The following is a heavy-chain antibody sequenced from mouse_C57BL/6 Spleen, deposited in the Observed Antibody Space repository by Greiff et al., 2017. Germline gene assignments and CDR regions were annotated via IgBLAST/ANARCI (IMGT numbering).Heavy chain of an antibody. CDR2: INPSTGGT. V-gene: IGHV1-42*01. D-gene: IGHD2-4*01. CDR3: ARKGDYDLYWYFDV. Sequence: DVKLVESGPELVKPGASVKISCTASGYSFTGYYMNWVKQSPEKSLEWIGEINPSTGGTTYNQKFKAKATLTVDKSSSTAYMQLKSLTSEDSAVYYCARKGDYDLYWYFDVWGTGTTVTVSS. J-gene: IGHJ1*03. CDR1: GYSFTGYY.